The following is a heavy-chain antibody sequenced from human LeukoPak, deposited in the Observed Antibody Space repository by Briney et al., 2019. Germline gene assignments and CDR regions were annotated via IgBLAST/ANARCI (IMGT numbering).Heavy chain of an antibody. D-gene: IGHD1-20*01. Sequence: PSETLSLTCTVSGGSISSSSSYWGWIRQPPGKGLEWIGSIYYSGSTYYNPSLKSRVTISVDTSKNQFSLKLSSVTAADTAVYYCARTSRITGTVDAFDIWGQGTTVTVSS. CDR2: IYYSGST. J-gene: IGHJ3*02. CDR1: GGSISSSSSY. V-gene: IGHV4-39*01. CDR3: ARTSRITGTVDAFDI.